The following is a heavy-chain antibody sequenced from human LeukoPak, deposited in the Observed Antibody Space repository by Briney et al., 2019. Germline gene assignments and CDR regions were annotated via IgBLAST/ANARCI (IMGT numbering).Heavy chain of an antibody. Sequence: SETLSLTCTVSGGSISSYYWSWIRQPPGKGLEWIGYIYYSGSTNYNPSLKSRVTISVDRSKNQFSLKLYSVTAADTAVYYCARDSYSYPTNWGQGTLVTVSS. D-gene: IGHD5-18*01. CDR3: ARDSYSYPTN. J-gene: IGHJ4*02. CDR2: IYYSGST. V-gene: IGHV4-59*12. CDR1: GGSISSYY.